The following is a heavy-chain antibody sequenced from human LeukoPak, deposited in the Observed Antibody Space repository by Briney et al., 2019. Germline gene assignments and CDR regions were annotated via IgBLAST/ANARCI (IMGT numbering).Heavy chain of an antibody. CDR3: ARDWSSAMADY. D-gene: IGHD3-3*01. Sequence: GGSLRLPCAASGFTFSSYWMCWVRQAPGKGLEWVANINEDGSDKYYVDSVKGRFTISRDNAKNSLYLHLNSLRAEDTAVYYCARDWSSAMADYWGQGTLVAVSS. CDR2: INEDGSDK. CDR1: GFTFSSYW. J-gene: IGHJ4*02. V-gene: IGHV3-7*01.